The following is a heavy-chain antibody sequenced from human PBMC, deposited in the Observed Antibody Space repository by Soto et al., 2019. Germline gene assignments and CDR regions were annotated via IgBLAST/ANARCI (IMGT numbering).Heavy chain of an antibody. CDR1: GGTFSSYA. D-gene: IGHD3-22*01. CDR3: ASTPYDSSGYSADY. J-gene: IGHJ4*02. CDR2: IIPIFGTA. V-gene: IGHV1-69*12. Sequence: QVQLVQSGAEVKKPGSSVKVSCKASGGTFSSYAISWVRQAPGQGLEWMGGIIPIFGTANYAQKFQGRVTITADESTSTAYMELSSLRSEDTAVYYCASTPYDSSGYSADYWGQGTLVTVSS.